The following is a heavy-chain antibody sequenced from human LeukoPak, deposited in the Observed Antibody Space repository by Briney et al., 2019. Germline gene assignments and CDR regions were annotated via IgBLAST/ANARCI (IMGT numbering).Heavy chain of an antibody. J-gene: IGHJ4*02. CDR2: INPNSGGT. D-gene: IGHD3-9*01. Sequence: GSVKVSCKASGYTFTGYYMHWVRQAPGQGLEGMGWINPNSGGTNYAQKFQGRVTMTRDTSISTAYMELSRLRSDDTAVYYCARGGLRYFDWFLLIDYWGQGTLVTVSS. CDR1: GYTFTGYY. CDR3: ARGGLRYFDWFLLIDY. V-gene: IGHV1-2*02.